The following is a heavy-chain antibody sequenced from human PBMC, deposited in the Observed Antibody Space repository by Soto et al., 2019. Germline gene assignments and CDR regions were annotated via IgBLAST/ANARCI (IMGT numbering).Heavy chain of an antibody. CDR3: AKSLVTPSDAFDL. J-gene: IGHJ3*01. Sequence: GGSLRLSCAASGFTFGNYAMNWVRQAPGKGLEWISSISDPGTSTYYANSVKGRFSMSRDNSKNTLFLQMNRLRADDTAVYFCAKSLVTPSDAFDLWGHGTLVTVSS. D-gene: IGHD2-21*02. V-gene: IGHV3-23*01. CDR1: GFTFGNYA. CDR2: ISDPGTST.